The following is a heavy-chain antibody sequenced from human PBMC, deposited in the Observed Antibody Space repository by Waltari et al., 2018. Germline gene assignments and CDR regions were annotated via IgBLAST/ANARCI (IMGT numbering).Heavy chain of an antibody. CDR2: IDWDDDK. CDR1: GFSLRTSGMR. D-gene: IGHD6-13*01. Sequence: QVTLKESGPALVKPTQTLPLTCPFPGFSLRTSGMRVSWIRQPPGKALEWLARIDWDDDKFYSTSLKTRLTISKDTSKNQVVLTMTNMDPVDTATYYCARYSSSLYYFDYWGQGTLVTVSS. J-gene: IGHJ4*02. V-gene: IGHV2-70*04. CDR3: ARYSSSLYYFDY.